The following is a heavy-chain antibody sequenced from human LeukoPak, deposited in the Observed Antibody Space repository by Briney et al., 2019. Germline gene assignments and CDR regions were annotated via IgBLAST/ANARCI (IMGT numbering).Heavy chain of an antibody. Sequence: SETLSLTCSVSGGSINSYYWSWIRQPAGKGLEWIGRIYTSGSTNYYPSLKSRVTMSVDTSKNQFSLKLSSVTAADTAVYYCARGGVGGYPRTDDCFDPWAQETLVTVPS. CDR2: IYTSGST. CDR3: ARGGVGGYPRTDDCFDP. CDR1: GGSINSYY. J-gene: IGHJ5*02. D-gene: IGHD6-19*01. V-gene: IGHV4-4*07.